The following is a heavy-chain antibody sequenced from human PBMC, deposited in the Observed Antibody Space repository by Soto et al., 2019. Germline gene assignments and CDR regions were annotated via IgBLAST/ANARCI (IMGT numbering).Heavy chain of an antibody. Sequence: ASVKVSCKASGYSFTGYYMHWVRQAPGQGLEWMGGINPNIDGTNYAQKFQGRVTITTDTSISTAYMELTRLRSDDTAVYYCARGIRYGMDIWGQGTTVTVSS. J-gene: IGHJ6*02. CDR2: INPNIDGT. CDR1: GYSFTGYY. CDR3: ARGIRYGMDI. V-gene: IGHV1-2*02.